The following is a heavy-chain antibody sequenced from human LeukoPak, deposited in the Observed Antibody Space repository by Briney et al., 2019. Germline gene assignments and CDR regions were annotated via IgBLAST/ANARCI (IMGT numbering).Heavy chain of an antibody. CDR3: ASEAFCVGGSCQLHRVAS. J-gene: IGHJ4*02. Sequence: GASVKVSCKASGYTFSAYYMHWVRQAPGQGLKWMGWIDANSGDTKYAQKFQGRVTITRDTSIGTAYMELNSLISDDTAVYYCASEAFCVGGSCQLHRVASWGPGTQVTVSS. CDR2: IDANSGDT. D-gene: IGHD2-15*01. V-gene: IGHV1-2*02. CDR1: GYTFSAYY.